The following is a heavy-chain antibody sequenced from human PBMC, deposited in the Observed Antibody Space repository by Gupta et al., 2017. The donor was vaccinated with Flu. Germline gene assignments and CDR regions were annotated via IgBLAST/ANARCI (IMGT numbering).Heavy chain of an antibody. D-gene: IGHD3-22*01. J-gene: IGHJ4*02. V-gene: IGHV3-74*03. CDR2: ISPDGRST. CDR3: ARYSTMMGTGPHFDL. Sequence: MHWVREAPGKGLVWVSRISPDGRSTTYADSVKGRFTISRDNAKNTVDLQMNSLRAEDTAVYYCARYSTMMGTGPHFDLWGQGSLVTVSS.